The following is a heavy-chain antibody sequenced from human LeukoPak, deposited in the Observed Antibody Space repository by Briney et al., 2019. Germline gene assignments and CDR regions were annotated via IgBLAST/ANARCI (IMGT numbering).Heavy chain of an antibody. CDR1: GGTFSSYA. CDR2: IIPILGIA. CDR3: AREGVGSTDR. V-gene: IGHV1-69*04. J-gene: IGHJ5*02. Sequence: GSSVKVSCKASGGTFSSYAISWVRQAPGQGLEWMGRIIPILGIANYAQKFQGRVTITADKSTSTAYMELSSLTSEDTAVYFCAREGVGSTDRWGQGTLVTVSS. D-gene: IGHD2-2*01.